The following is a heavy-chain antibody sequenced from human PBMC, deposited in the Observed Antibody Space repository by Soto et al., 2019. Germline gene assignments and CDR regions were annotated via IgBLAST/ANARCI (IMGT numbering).Heavy chain of an antibody. V-gene: IGHV1-18*01. CDR1: GYTFTSYG. D-gene: IGHD2-2*01. CDR2: ISAYNGNT. CDR3: ARDRDIVVVPAAIYYYYYYGMDV. J-gene: IGHJ6*02. Sequence: QVQLVQSGAEVKKPGASVKVSCKASGYTFTSYGISWVRQAPGQGLEWMGWISAYNGNTNYAQKLQGRVTMTTDTSTSTAYMELRSLRSDDTAVYYCARDRDIVVVPAAIYYYYYYGMDVWGQGTTVTVSS.